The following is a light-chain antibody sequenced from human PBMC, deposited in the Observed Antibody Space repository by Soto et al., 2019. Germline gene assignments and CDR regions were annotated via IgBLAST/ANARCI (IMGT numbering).Light chain of an antibody. J-gene: IGLJ1*01. CDR1: SSDVGGYNY. V-gene: IGLV2-8*01. CDR2: EVS. CDR3: SPYGGSNKRYV. Sequence: QSVLTQPPSASGSPGQSVTISCTGTSSDVGGYNYVSWYQQHPGKAPKVIIYEVSKRPSGVPDRFSGSKSGSTASLTVSGLQTEDEGDYYCSPYGGSNKRYVFGTGTKLTVL.